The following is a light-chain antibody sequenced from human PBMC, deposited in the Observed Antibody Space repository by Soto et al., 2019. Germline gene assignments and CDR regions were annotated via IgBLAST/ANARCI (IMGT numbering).Light chain of an antibody. J-gene: IGKJ1*01. CDR3: QQYNPYPWT. CDR2: KAS. CDR1: QSITDW. Sequence: DIQMTQSPSTLSASVGDRVTITCRASQSITDWLAWYQQKPGKAPKVLVYKASNLESGVPSRFSGSGYGTEFTLSISSLQPEDFATYSCQQYNPYPWTFGQGTKVEI. V-gene: IGKV1-5*03.